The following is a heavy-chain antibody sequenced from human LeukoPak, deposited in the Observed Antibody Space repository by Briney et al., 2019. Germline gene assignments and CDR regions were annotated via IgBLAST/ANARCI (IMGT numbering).Heavy chain of an antibody. CDR2: YGRNT. J-gene: IGHJ4*02. Sequence: PSETLSLTCTVSGGSVSSSSYYWGWIRQPPGKGLEWIGSYGRNTNYNPSLKSRVTISVDTSKNQLSLKLSSVTAADTAVYYCAGYVSGTMRDYWGQGTVVTVSS. V-gene: IGHV4-39*01. CDR3: AGYVSGTMRDY. D-gene: IGHD3-10*01. CDR1: GGSVSSSSYY.